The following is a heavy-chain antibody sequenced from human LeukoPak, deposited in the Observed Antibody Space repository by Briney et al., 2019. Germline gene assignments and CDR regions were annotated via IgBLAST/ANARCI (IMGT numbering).Heavy chain of an antibody. J-gene: IGHJ4*02. D-gene: IGHD3-10*01. CDR2: IKQDGSEK. CDR1: GFTFSSYW. Sequence: PGGSLRLSCAASGFTFSSYWMSWVRKAPGKGLEWVANIKQDGSEKYYVDSVKGRFTISRDNAKNSLYLQMNSLRAEDTAVYYCARGSGSGSYFDWGQGTLVTVSS. V-gene: IGHV3-7*01. CDR3: ARGSGSGSYFD.